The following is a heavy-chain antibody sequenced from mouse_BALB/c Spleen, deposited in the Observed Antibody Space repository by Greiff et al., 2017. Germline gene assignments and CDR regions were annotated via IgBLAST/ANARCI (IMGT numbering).Heavy chain of an antibody. CDR1: GFTFSSYA. CDR2: ISSGGSYT. D-gene: IGHD1-2*01. J-gene: IGHJ3*01. V-gene: IGHV5-9-4*01. CDR3: AREHATARAY. Sequence: EVQRVESGGGLVKPGGSLKLSCAASGFTFSSYAMSWVRQSPEKRLEWVAEISSGGSYTYYPDTVTGRFTISRDNAKNTLYLEMSSLRSEDTAMYYCAREHATARAYWGQGTLVTVSA.